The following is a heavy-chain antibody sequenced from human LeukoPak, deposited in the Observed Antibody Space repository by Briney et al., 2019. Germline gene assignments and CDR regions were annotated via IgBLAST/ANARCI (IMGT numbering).Heavy chain of an antibody. V-gene: IGHV4-59*08. J-gene: IGHJ4*02. D-gene: IGHD3-10*01. CDR2: IYYSGST. Sequence: SETLSLTCTVSGGSISSYYWSWIRQPPGKGLEWIGYIYYSGSTNYNPSLKSRVTISVDTSKNQFSLKPSSVTAADTAVYYCARTVSYYGSGSYSFDYWGQGTLVTVSS. CDR3: ARTVSYYGSGSYSFDY. CDR1: GGSISSYY.